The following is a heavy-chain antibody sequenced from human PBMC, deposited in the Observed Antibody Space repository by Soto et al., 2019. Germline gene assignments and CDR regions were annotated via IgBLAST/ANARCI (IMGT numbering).Heavy chain of an antibody. Sequence: GGSLRLSCAASGFSFSTYSMAWVRQTPGKGLAWVSGLSGGGSNTFYADSVQGRFTISVDNSKNTVYLQMNSLRVEDTAVYYCARWDGYGDVWGQGTLVTV. D-gene: IGHD4-17*01. V-gene: IGHV3-23*01. CDR2: LSGGGSNT. CDR3: ARWDGYGDV. CDR1: GFSFSTYS. J-gene: IGHJ4*02.